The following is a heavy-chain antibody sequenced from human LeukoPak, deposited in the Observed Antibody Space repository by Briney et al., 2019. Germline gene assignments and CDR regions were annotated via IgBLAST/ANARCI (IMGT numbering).Heavy chain of an antibody. CDR2: INPNSGGT. V-gene: IGHV1-2*02. Sequence: ASVKVSCKASGYTFTGYYMHWVRQAPGQGLEWMGWINPNSGGTNYAQKFQRRVTMTRATSISTAYMGLSRLRSDDTAVYYCASQVVGIAVAVSWFDPWGQGTLVTVSS. CDR3: ASQVVGIAVAVSWFDP. D-gene: IGHD6-19*01. CDR1: GYTFTGYY. J-gene: IGHJ5*02.